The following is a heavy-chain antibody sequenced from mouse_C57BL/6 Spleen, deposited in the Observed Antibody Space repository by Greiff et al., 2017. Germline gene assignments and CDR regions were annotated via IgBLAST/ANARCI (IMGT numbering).Heavy chain of an antibody. V-gene: IGHV1-76*01. CDR2: IYPGSGNT. J-gene: IGHJ2*01. CDR1: GYTFTDYY. CDR3: AREEALRPFDY. D-gene: IGHD1-2*01. Sequence: VMLVESGAELVRPGASVKLSCKASGYTFTDYYINWVKQRPGQGLEWIARIYPGSGNTYYNEKFKGKATLTAEKSSSTAYMQLSSLTSEDSAVYFCAREEALRPFDYWGQGTTLTVSS.